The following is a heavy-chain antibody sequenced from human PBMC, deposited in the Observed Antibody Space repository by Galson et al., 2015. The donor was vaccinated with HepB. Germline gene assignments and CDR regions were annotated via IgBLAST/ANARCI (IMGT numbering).Heavy chain of an antibody. J-gene: IGHJ4*02. CDR1: GFTFSTSW. CDR2: MNSGGTTI. Sequence: SLRLSCAASGFTFSTSWMHWIRQAPGKGLVWVSRMNSGGTTIDYADSVKGRFTISRDNAKNTLYLQMNSLRGDDTAVYYCATAGNYRFDNWGQGTLVTVSS. CDR3: ATAGNYRFDN. V-gene: IGHV3-74*01. D-gene: IGHD5-24*01.